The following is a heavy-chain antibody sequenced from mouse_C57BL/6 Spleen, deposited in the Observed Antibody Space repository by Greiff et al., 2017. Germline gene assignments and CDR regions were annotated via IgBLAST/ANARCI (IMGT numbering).Heavy chain of an antibody. Sequence: QVQLQQSGAELVKPGASVKLSCKASGYTFTSYWMHWVKQRPGQGLEWIGMIHPNSGSTNYNEKFKSKATLTVDKSSSTAYMQLSSLTSEDSAVYYCARWLPVYYFDYWGQGTTLTVSS. CDR1: GYTFTSYW. J-gene: IGHJ2*01. V-gene: IGHV1-64*01. CDR3: ARWLPVYYFDY. CDR2: IHPNSGST. D-gene: IGHD2-2*01.